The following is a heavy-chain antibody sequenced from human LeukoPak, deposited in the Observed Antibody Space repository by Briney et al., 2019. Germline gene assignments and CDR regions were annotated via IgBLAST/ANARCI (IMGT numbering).Heavy chain of an antibody. D-gene: IGHD2-21*01. CDR3: TRSVRNDHIDY. J-gene: IGHJ4*02. Sequence: PGASVKVSCKASGYTFNSYDINWVRQATGQGLEWMGWMNPNSGNTGYAQKFQGRVTMTRSTSISTAYMELSSLRFEDTAVYYCTRSVRNDHIDYWGQGTLVTVSS. CDR1: GYTFNSYD. V-gene: IGHV1-8*01. CDR2: MNPNSGNT.